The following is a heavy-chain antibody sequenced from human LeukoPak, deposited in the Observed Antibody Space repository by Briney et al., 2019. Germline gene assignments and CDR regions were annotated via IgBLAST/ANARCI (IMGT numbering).Heavy chain of an antibody. CDR1: GFTFRSYG. Sequence: QTGGSLRLSCAASGFTFRSYGMHWVRQAPGKGLEWVAVIWYDGSNKYYADSVKGRFTVSRDNSKNTLYLQMNSLRAEDTAVYYCATAVASSSGWYADYWGRGTLVTVSS. J-gene: IGHJ4*02. CDR2: IWYDGSNK. D-gene: IGHD6-19*01. V-gene: IGHV3-33*01. CDR3: ATAVASSSGWYADY.